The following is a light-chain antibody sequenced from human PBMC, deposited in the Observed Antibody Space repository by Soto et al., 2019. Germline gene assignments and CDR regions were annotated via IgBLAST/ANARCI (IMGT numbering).Light chain of an antibody. J-gene: IGKJ5*01. Sequence: DIQMTQSPSSLSASVGDSVTITCQASQDIDQFLNWFQQKPGKAPKLLIYDASNLETGVPSRFSASGSRTDFTFTISSLQPEDISKYYCQQYVNPPLAFGQGTRLDI. CDR1: QDIDQF. V-gene: IGKV1-33*01. CDR3: QQYVNPPLA. CDR2: DAS.